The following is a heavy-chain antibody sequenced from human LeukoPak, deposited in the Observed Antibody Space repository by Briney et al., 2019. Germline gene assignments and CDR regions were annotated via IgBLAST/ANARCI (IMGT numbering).Heavy chain of an antibody. J-gene: IGHJ6*02. V-gene: IGHV3-23*01. Sequence: GGSLRLSCVASGFTFSNYAMSWVRQPPGKGMEWDSVISFNGFSTYYADSLMGRLTISRDNAKNNLFLQMRSLRAEDTAVYYCAKVGLCIKTRCYYYYGMDVWSQGTTATASS. CDR2: ISFNGFST. D-gene: IGHD3-10*01. CDR1: GFTFSNYA. CDR3: AKVGLCIKTRCYYYYGMDV.